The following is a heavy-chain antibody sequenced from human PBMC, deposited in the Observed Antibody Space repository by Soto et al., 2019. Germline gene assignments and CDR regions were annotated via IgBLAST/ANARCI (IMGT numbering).Heavy chain of an antibody. J-gene: IGHJ4*02. Sequence: ASVKVSCKASGYTFTSYGISWVRQAPGQGLEWMGWISAYNGNTNYAQKLQGRVTMTTDTSTSTAYMELRSLRSDDTAVYDCANRPTYSSGWRYSHYCCQGILRSVS. D-gene: IGHD6-19*01. CDR2: ISAYNGNT. V-gene: IGHV1-18*04. CDR3: ANRPTYSSGWRYSHY. CDR1: GYTFTSYG.